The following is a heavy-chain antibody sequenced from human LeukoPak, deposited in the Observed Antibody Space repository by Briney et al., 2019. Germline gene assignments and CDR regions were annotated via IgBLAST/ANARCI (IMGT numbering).Heavy chain of an antibody. V-gene: IGHV4-34*01. CDR1: GGSFSGYY. CDR3: ARGPGAFDI. Sequence: SETLSLTCAVYGGSFSGYYWSWIRQPPGKGLDWIGEINHRGSTNYNPALKSRVTISVDTSKNQFSLKLSSVTAADTAVYYCARGPGAFDIWGQGTMVTVSS. CDR2: INHRGST. J-gene: IGHJ3*02.